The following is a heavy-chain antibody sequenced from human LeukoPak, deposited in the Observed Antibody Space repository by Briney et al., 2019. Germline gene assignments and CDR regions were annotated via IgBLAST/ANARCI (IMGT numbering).Heavy chain of an antibody. J-gene: IGHJ2*01. D-gene: IGHD6-19*01. Sequence: ASVKVSCKASGYTFTKYYIHWVRQAPGQGLKWMGVINPSGGSTSYAQKFQGRVTMTRDTSTSTVYIGLSSLRSEDTAVYYCARSGSSGWYHFDLWGRGTLVTVSS. CDR1: GYTFTKYY. CDR2: INPSGGST. V-gene: IGHV1-46*01. CDR3: ARSGSSGWYHFDL.